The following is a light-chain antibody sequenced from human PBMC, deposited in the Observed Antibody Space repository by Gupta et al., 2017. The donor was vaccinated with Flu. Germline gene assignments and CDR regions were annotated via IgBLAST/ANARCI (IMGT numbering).Light chain of an antibody. V-gene: IGLV2-14*01. CDR3: SSSSSSPTVL. J-gene: IGLJ2*01. Sequence: QSALTQPASVSGSPGPSVTISCTGTSSDVGRYIYVSWYQHHPGKAPKLIIYEVSGRPSGVSNRFSGSKSGNTASLTISGLQDEDEADYYCSSSSSSPTVLFGGGTKLTVL. CDR2: EVS. CDR1: SSDVGRYIY.